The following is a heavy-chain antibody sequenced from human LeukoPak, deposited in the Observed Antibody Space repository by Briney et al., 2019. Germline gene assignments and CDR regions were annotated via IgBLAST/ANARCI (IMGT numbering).Heavy chain of an antibody. CDR3: ARANPGLRLRFLEWLLAATSNNWFDP. D-gene: IGHD3-3*01. Sequence: GASVKVSCKASGYTFTSYDINWVRQATGQGLEWMGWMNPNSGNTGYAQKFQGRVTMTRDMSTSTVYMELSSLRSEDTAVYYCARANPGLRLRFLEWLLAATSNNWFDPWGQGTLVIVSS. CDR2: MNPNSGNT. CDR1: GYTFTSYD. J-gene: IGHJ5*02. V-gene: IGHV1-8*01.